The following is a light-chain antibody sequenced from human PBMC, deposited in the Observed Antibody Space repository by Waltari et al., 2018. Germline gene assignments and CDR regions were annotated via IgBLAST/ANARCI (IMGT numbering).Light chain of an antibody. CDR1: QSFTRY. J-gene: IGKJ1*01. Sequence: SCMASQSFTRYLAWYQHKPGQAPRLLIYDASTRAAGIADRFSGSGFGTDFTLTISRLEPEDSAVYYCQHYVRLPVTFGQGTKVEIK. CDR3: QHYVRLPVT. CDR2: DAS. V-gene: IGKV3-20*01.